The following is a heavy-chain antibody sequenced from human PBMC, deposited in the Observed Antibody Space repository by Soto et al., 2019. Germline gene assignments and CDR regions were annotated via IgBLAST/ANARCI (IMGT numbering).Heavy chain of an antibody. Sequence: EVQLLESGGSLVQPGGSLRLSCAASGFPFNTYAMSWVRQAPGEGLEWVSGISAIGGTTYYADSVKGRFTISRDNSKNTLYLQMNSLRAEDTAVYYCAKVSRGGSTTNDYWGQGTLVTVSS. V-gene: IGHV3-23*01. J-gene: IGHJ4*02. D-gene: IGHD1-26*01. CDR2: ISAIGGTT. CDR3: AKVSRGGSTTNDY. CDR1: GFPFNTYA.